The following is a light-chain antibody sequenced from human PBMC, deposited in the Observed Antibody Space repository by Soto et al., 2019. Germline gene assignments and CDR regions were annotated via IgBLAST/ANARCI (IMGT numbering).Light chain of an antibody. Sequence: EIVLTQSPGTLSLSPGERATLSCRASQSVNSNYLAWYQQKPGQAPRLLIYGASSRATGIPDRFGGSGSGTDFTLTIGRLEREDFAVYYCQQYGSSPYTFGQGTKLEIK. CDR1: QSVNSNY. V-gene: IGKV3-20*01. CDR3: QQYGSSPYT. J-gene: IGKJ2*01. CDR2: GAS.